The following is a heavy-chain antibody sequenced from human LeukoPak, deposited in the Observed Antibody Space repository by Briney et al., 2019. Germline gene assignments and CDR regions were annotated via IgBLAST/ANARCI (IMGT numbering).Heavy chain of an antibody. Sequence: ASVKVSCKASGYTFTGYYMHWVRQAPGKGLEWMGRINPNNGGTNYAQKFQGRVTMTRDTSISTAYMELSRLRSDDTAVYYCASIRPSGYDDRSGYYKYYYFGMDGWGQGATVSDSS. V-gene: IGHV1-2*06. CDR1: GYTFTGYY. CDR3: ASIRPSGYDDRSGYYKYYYFGMDG. CDR2: INPNNGGT. J-gene: IGHJ6*01. D-gene: IGHD3-22*01.